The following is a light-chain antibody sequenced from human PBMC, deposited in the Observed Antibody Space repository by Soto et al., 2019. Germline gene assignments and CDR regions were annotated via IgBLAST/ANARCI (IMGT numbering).Light chain of an antibody. V-gene: IGLV4-69*01. CDR2: LNSGGSH. J-gene: IGLJ3*02. CDR3: QTWGTGIRV. Sequence: QPVLTQSPSASASLGDSVKLTCTLSSGHSTYAIAWHQQQPEKGPRYLMKLNSGGSHTKGDGIPDRFSGSSSGAERYLTISSLQSEDEADYYCQTWGTGIRVFGGGTKLTVL. CDR1: SGHSTYA.